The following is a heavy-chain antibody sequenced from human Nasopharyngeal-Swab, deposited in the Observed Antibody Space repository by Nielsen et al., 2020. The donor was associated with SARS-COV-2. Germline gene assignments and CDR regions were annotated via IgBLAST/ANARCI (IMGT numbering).Heavy chain of an antibody. CDR2: IYNTGST. J-gene: IGHJ4*02. V-gene: IGHV4-4*02. Sequence: WLRQPPGKGLEWIGEIYNTGSTNYNPSLRSRVTMSVDKSKNQFSLKLSSVTAADTAVYYCARRGLVGVTISFDYWGQGTLVTVSS. CDR3: ARRGLVGVTISFDY. D-gene: IGHD1-26*01.